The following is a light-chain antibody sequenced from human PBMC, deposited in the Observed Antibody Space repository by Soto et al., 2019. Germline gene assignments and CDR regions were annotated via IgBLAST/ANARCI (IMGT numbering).Light chain of an antibody. J-gene: IGLJ2*01. CDR3: QSSDSSLRGVL. CDR2: ADT. CDR1: SSNIGAGYD. Sequence: QSVLTQPPSVSGAPGQTVTISCTGSSSNIGAGYDVHWYRQVAGTVPKVLIYADTNRPSGVPGRFSASKSGASASLTIAGLQAEDEADYYCQSSDSSLRGVLFGGGTKLTVL. V-gene: IGLV1-40*01.